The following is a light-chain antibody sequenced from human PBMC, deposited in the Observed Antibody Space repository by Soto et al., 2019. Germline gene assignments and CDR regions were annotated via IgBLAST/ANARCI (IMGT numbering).Light chain of an antibody. CDR3: QHYSNSVWP. V-gene: IGKV3-20*01. CDR1: QSVSSNY. CDR2: GAS. J-gene: IGKJ1*01. Sequence: ETVLTQSPGTLSLSPGERVILSCRASQSVSSNYLAWYQQRPGQAPRLLISGASSRATGIPVRFIGSGSGTDFTLTISRLEPEDFAVYYCQHYSNSVWPFGQGTKVEIK.